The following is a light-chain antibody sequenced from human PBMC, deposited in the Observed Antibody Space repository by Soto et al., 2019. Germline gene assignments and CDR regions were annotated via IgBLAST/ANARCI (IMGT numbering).Light chain of an antibody. CDR1: QGISTD. J-gene: IGKJ2*01. CDR3: LQDYDFPYT. CDR2: AAS. V-gene: IGKV1-6*01. Sequence: AIQMTQSPSSLSASEGYRVTSTCRASQGISTDVAWYQQEPGKAPKLLIYAASSLQTGVPSKFSGSGSDTDFTLTISSLQPEDFATYYCLQDYDFPYTFGQGTKLEIK.